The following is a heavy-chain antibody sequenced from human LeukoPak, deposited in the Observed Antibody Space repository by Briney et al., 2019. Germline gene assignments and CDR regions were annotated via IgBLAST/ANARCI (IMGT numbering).Heavy chain of an antibody. Sequence: PSETLSLTCTVSGGSISSSSYYWGWIRQPPGKGLEWIGSIYYSGSTYYNPSLKSRVTISVDTSKNQSSLKLSSVTAADTAVYYCARHSGSYYLFDYWGQGTLVTVSS. J-gene: IGHJ4*02. CDR1: GGSISSSSYY. CDR2: IYYSGST. D-gene: IGHD1-26*01. CDR3: ARHSGSYYLFDY. V-gene: IGHV4-39*01.